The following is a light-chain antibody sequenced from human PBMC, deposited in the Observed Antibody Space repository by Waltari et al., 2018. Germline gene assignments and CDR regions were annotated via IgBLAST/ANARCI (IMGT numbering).Light chain of an antibody. CDR1: SGHSSNV. CDR2: INSDGSH. J-gene: IGLJ3*02. CDR3: QIGGHGTWV. Sequence: QLVLTQSPSVSASLGASVKLTCTLSSGHSSNVIAWHQQQPEKGPRYLMKINSDGSHSKGDAIPDRFSPYSSGAERHLTISSHRSEDEADYYCQIGGHGTWVFGGGTKLTVL. V-gene: IGLV4-69*01.